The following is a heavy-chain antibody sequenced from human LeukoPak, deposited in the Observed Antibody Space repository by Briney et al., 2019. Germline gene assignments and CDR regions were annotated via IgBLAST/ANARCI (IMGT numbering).Heavy chain of an antibody. CDR2: IIPFLGTT. Sequence: ASVEVSCKASGGTFSRYDISWVRQAPGQGPEWMGGIIPFLGTTNYAQKFQGRVTITADESTSTAYMQLSSLRSEDAAVYYCARDPRYYDSSGYYPFLVSYYGMDVWGQGTTVTVSS. V-gene: IGHV1-69*01. D-gene: IGHD3-22*01. J-gene: IGHJ6*02. CDR3: ARDPRYYDSSGYYPFLVSYYGMDV. CDR1: GGTFSRYD.